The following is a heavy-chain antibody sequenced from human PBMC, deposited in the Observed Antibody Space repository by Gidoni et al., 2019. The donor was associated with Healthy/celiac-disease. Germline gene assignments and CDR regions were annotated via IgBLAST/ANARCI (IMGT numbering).Heavy chain of an antibody. D-gene: IGHD2-2*01. CDR3: ARNRPPSILGYCSSTSCYYYGMDV. CDR1: GFPFSSYE. Sequence: EVQLVESGGGLVQPGGSLRLSCAASGFPFSSYEMNWVRQAPGKGLEWVSYISSSGSTIYYADSVKGRFTISRDNAKNSLYLQMNSLRAEDTAVYYCARNRPPSILGYCSSTSCYYYGMDVWGQGTTVTVSS. J-gene: IGHJ6*02. CDR2: ISSSGSTI. V-gene: IGHV3-48*03.